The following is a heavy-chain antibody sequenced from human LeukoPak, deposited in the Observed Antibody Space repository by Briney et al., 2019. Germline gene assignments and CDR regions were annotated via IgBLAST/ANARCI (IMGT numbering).Heavy chain of an antibody. CDR2: ISSDGSHK. CDR1: GFTFSSTH. Sequence: GGSPRLSCAASGFTFSSTHMHWVRQAPGKGLEWVAIISSDGSHKYYADSVKGRFTFSRDNSKNTLYLQMNGLRAEDTAVYYCAKDLMGGWSLDYWGQGTLLTVSS. V-gene: IGHV3-30*18. J-gene: IGHJ4*02. CDR3: AKDLMGGWSLDY. D-gene: IGHD6-19*01.